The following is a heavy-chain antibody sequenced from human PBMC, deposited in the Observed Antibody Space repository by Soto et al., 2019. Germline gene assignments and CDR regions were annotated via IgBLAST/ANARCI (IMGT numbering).Heavy chain of an antibody. CDR2: NIPFLNNS. V-gene: IGHV1-69*09. J-gene: IGHJ5*02. D-gene: IGHD3-16*01. CDR1: GGTFRTFT. CDR3: ATLGAQNDH. Sequence: QVQLVQSGADVKKPGSSVKVSCKTFGGTFRTFTLSWVRQAPGQGLLWMGSNIPFLNNSNIEATFLGRLTITADESTRTAYMELGSMTREDTAIYFFATLGAQNDHWWHGTLITVAT.